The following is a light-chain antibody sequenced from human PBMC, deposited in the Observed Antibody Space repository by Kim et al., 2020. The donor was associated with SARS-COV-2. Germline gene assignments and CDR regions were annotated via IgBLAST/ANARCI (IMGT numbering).Light chain of an antibody. V-gene: IGLV2-14*03. J-gene: IGLJ1*01. CDR2: DVS. Sequence: GQSLTISCTGTSSDGGACDYVSFYQQHQGEAPKVRIYDVSIRPSGVSVRVCGSKSGNTASRSISGLQAEDEAEDYCCSYTSSSLYVFGTGTKVTVL. CDR3: CSYTSSSLYV. CDR1: SSDGGACDY.